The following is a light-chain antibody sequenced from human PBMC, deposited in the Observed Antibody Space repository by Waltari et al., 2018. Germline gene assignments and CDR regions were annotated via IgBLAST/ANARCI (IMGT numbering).Light chain of an antibody. CDR3: SSYTSSTTLRV. CDR2: DVI. V-gene: IGLV2-14*03. CDR1: SSDVGAYNH. J-gene: IGLJ3*02. Sequence: QSALTQPASVSGSPGQSVTISCTGTSSDVGAYNHLSWYQHHPGKAPKLIIYDVINRPSGVSDRFSGSKSGNTASLTISGLQAEDEADFYCSSYTSSTTLRVFGGGTKLTVL.